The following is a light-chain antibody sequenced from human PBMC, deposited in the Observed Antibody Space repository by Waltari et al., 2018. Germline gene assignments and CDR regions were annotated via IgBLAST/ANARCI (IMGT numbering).Light chain of an antibody. J-gene: IGKJ2*01. CDR3: QQYNSYSYT. V-gene: IGKV1-5*03. CDR1: QSISSW. Sequence: DIQMTQSPSTLSASVGDRVTITCRASQSISSWLAWYQQKTGKAPKLLIYKASSLESGVPSRFIGSGSGTEFTLTISSLQPDDVATYYCQQYNSYSYTFGQGTKLEIK. CDR2: KAS.